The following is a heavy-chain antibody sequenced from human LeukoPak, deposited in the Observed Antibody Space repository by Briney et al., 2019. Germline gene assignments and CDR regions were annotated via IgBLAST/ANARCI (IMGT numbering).Heavy chain of an antibody. Sequence: GGSLRLSCAASGFTFSRSWMHWVRQVPGKGLEWVSVIYGDGSTYYADSVKGKFTISRDTSKNTLFLQMNSLRAEDTAVYYCARRDTGNWYFDLWGRGTLVTVSS. J-gene: IGHJ2*01. CDR1: GFTFSRSW. CDR2: IYGDGST. V-gene: IGHV3-66*04. D-gene: IGHD7-27*01. CDR3: ARRDTGNWYFDL.